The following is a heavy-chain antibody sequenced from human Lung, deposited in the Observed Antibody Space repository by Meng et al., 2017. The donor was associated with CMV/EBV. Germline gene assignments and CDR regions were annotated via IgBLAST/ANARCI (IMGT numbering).Heavy chain of an antibody. V-gene: IGHV3-73*01. CDR2: IRSKANSYAT. CDR1: GFTLSGSA. D-gene: IGHD4-11*01. CDR3: TKYSPLLWYFDL. J-gene: IGHJ2*01. Sequence: GFTLSGSAMHWVRQPSGKGLEWVGRIRSKANSYATAYAASVKGRFTISRDDSKHTAYLQMNSLKTEDTAVYYCTKYSPLLWYFDLWGRGTLVTVSS.